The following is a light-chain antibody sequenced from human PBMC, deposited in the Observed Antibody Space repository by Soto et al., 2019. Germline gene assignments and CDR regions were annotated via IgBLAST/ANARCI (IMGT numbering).Light chain of an antibody. CDR2: GAS. CDR1: QSVSSN. CDR3: QQYKNWPPLT. J-gene: IGKJ4*01. V-gene: IGKV3-15*01. Sequence: EIVMTQSPATLSVSPGERATLSCRASQSVSSNLAWYQQKPGRAPRLLIYGASTRATGIPARFSGSGSGTEFTLTISSLQSEDFAVYYCQQYKNWPPLTFGGGTKVEIK.